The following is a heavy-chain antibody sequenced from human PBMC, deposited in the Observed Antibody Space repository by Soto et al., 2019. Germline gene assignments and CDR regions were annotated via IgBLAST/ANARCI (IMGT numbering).Heavy chain of an antibody. D-gene: IGHD6-19*01. CDR1: GFSFSSYA. CDR3: ARDMYSSDYFVKWFEP. J-gene: IGHJ5*02. Sequence: QVRLVESGGGVVQPGRSLRLSCTASGFSFSSYAMYWFRQPPGKGLEWVAVISHDGINKHYADSVKGRVTVSRDNSNHSPELELNRLRREDTAMYYCARDMYSSDYFVKWFEPWGQGTLVTVSS. V-gene: IGHV3-30-3*01. CDR2: ISHDGINK.